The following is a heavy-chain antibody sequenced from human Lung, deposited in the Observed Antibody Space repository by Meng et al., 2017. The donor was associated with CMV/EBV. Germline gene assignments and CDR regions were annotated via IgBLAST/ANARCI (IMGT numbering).Heavy chain of an antibody. V-gene: IGHV3-7*01. D-gene: IGHD5-24*01. CDR2: IKQDGSEK. J-gene: IGHJ6*02. CDR3: ARPLDGYSKSYFYYGMDV. CDR1: GFTFRGYW. Sequence: GGPLRLSCAASGFTFRGYWMSWVRQAPGKGLKWVANIKQDGSEKYYVDSVKGRFTISRDNADNSLYLQMNNLRPEDTAVYYCARPLDGYSKSYFYYGMDVWGQGXTVTVSS.